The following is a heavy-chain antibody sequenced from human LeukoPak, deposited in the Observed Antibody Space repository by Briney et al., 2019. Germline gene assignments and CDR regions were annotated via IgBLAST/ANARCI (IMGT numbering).Heavy chain of an antibody. CDR1: GGSMTNYY. D-gene: IGHD3-10*01. Sequence: SETLSLTCTVSGGSMTNYYWSWIRQPPGKGLEWIGYIYYSGTTSYNPSLKSRVTMSVDTSKNQFSLKLSSVTAADTAVYYCARVVRWVGYYFDYWGQGTLVTVSS. CDR2: IYYSGTT. J-gene: IGHJ4*02. CDR3: ARVVRWVGYYFDY. V-gene: IGHV4-59*01.